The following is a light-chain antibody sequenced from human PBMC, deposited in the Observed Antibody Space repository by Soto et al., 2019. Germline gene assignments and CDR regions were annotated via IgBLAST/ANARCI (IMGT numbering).Light chain of an antibody. V-gene: IGLV2-14*03. Sequence: QSVLTQPASVSGSPGQSITISCTGTNSDIGGYNYVSWYQQHPGKASKLMIYDVSNRPSGVSNRFSGSNSGNTASLTISGLQAEDEADYYCSSHTSSDTRVFGSGTKLTAL. CDR1: NSDIGGYNY. J-gene: IGLJ1*01. CDR3: SSHTSSDTRV. CDR2: DVS.